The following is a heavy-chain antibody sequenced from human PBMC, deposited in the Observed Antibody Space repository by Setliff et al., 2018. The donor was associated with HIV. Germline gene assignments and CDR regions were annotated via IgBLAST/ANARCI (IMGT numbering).Heavy chain of an antibody. CDR2: LGKSNSRM. D-gene: IGHD6-19*01. CDR3: ASEAGASSGWFGY. J-gene: IGHJ5*01. Sequence: GGSLRLSCTASGFTFRDYSMNWVRQAPGKGLEWVSYLGKSNSRMTYAGSVKGRFTISGDNAKNTLYLQMNSLTSEDTAVYYCASEAGASSGWFGYWGQGTLVTVSS. V-gene: IGHV3-48*01. CDR1: GFTFRDYS.